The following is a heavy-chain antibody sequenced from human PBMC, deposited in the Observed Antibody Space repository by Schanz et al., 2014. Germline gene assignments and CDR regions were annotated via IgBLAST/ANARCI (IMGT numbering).Heavy chain of an antibody. Sequence: EVQLVESGGGLVQPGGSLRLSCAASGFTFSDSWMHWVRQAPGKGLVWVSRTSHDGSFTTFADSVKGRFTISRDNAKNSLYLQMNSLRVDDTAFYFCAKVRGDQRGAFDSWGQGTLVTVSS. V-gene: IGHV3-74*01. D-gene: IGHD4-17*01. CDR3: AKVRGDQRGAFDS. CDR1: GFTFSDSW. CDR2: TSHDGSFT. J-gene: IGHJ4*02.